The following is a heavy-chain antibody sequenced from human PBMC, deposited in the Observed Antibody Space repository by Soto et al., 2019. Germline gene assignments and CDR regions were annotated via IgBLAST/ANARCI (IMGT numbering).Heavy chain of an antibody. V-gene: IGHV4-30-4*01. CDR3: ARVSYYYDSSGYSSVAFHI. CDR1: VGSISSGDYY. Sequence: PSETLSLTCTVSVGSISSGDYYWSWIRQPPGKGLEWVGYIYYSGSTYYNPSLKSRVTISVDTSKNQFSLKLSSVTAADTAVYYCARVSYYYDSSGYSSVAFHIWGQGTMVIVSS. D-gene: IGHD3-22*01. J-gene: IGHJ3*02. CDR2: IYYSGST.